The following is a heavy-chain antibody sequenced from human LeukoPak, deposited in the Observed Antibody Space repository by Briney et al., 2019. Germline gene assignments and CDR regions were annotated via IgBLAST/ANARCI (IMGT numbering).Heavy chain of an antibody. Sequence: GGSLRLSCAASGFTLSSYWMSWVRQAPGKGLEWVANIKRDGSEKYYVDSVKGRFTISRDNAKNSLYLQMNSLRAEDTAVFYCAREMCGASSFDYWGQGTLVTVSS. D-gene: IGHD2-15*01. J-gene: IGHJ4*02. CDR3: AREMCGASSFDY. CDR2: IKRDGSEK. V-gene: IGHV3-7*01. CDR1: GFTLSSYW.